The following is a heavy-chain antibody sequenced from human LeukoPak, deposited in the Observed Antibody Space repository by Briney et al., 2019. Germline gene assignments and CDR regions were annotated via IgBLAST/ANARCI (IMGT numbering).Heavy chain of an antibody. CDR3: ARLMITFGGVIVDDAFDI. J-gene: IGHJ3*02. CDR1: GGSISSYY. CDR2: IYYSGST. Sequence: SETLSLTCTVSGGSISSYYWNWIRQPPGKGLEWIGYIYYSGSTNYNPSLKSRVTMSVDTSKNQFSLKLSSVTAADTAVYYCARLMITFGGVIVDDAFDIWGQGTMVTVSS. D-gene: IGHD3-16*02. V-gene: IGHV4-59*12.